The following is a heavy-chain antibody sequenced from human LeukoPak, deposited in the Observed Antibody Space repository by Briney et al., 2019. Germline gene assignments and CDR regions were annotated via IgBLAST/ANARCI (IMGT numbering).Heavy chain of an antibody. V-gene: IGHV3-53*01. CDR3: ARDDGSGSLDY. CDR1: GFTFSSYA. D-gene: IGHD3-10*01. J-gene: IGHJ4*02. CDR2: IYSGGST. Sequence: GGSLRLSCAASGFTFSSYAMSWVRQAPGKGLEWVSVIYSGGSTYYADSVKGRFTISRDNSKNTLYLQMNSLRAEDTAVYYCARDDGSGSLDYWGQGTLVTVSS.